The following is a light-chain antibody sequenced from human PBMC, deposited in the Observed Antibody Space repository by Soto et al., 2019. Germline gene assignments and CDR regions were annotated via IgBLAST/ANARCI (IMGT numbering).Light chain of an antibody. CDR3: QQYNSWLLT. CDR1: QSVSSN. V-gene: IGKV3-15*01. CDR2: GAS. J-gene: IGKJ4*01. Sequence: EILMTQSPATLSVSPGETATLSCRASQSVSSNLAWYQQKPGQAPRLLINGASTRATGIPARFSGSGAGTEFTLTISSLQSEDFAVYYCQQYNSWLLTFGGGTKVDIK.